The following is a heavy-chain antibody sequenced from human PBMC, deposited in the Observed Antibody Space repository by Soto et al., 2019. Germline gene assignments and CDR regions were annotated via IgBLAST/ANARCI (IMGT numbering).Heavy chain of an antibody. J-gene: IGHJ4*02. Sequence: QVQLVQSGAEVKKPGASAKVSCTASGYTLTSYYMHWVRQAPGQGLEWMGGIIPMFPTTNYAQKFKGRLTIYADKSTGTAYMEMTSLRSEDTAVYYCTKDGDSADYGYWGQGTLVTVSS. D-gene: IGHD2-21*01. CDR2: IIPMFPTT. CDR1: GYTLTSYY. V-gene: IGHV1-46*01. CDR3: TKDGDSADYGY.